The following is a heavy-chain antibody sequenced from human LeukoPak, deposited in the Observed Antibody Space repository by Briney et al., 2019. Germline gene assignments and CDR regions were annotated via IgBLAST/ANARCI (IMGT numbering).Heavy chain of an antibody. V-gene: IGHV3-30*02. CDR1: GFTFSTYG. Sequence: PGGSLRLSCAASGFTFSTYGMHWVRQAPGRGLEWVAFIRYDESNKYYADSVKGRFTISRDNSKNTLYVQMNSLRAEDTAVYYCARDVYFDYWGQGTLVTVSS. J-gene: IGHJ4*02. CDR2: IRYDESNK. CDR3: ARDVYFDY.